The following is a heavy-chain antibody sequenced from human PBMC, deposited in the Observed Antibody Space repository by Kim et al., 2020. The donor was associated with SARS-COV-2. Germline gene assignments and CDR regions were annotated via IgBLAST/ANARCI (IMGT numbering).Heavy chain of an antibody. J-gene: IGHJ3*02. CDR1: GFTFSSYS. CDR2: ISSSSSYI. V-gene: IGHV3-21*01. D-gene: IGHD3-22*01. Sequence: GGSLRLSCAASGFTFSSYSMNWVRQAPGKGLEWVSSISSSSSYIYYADSVKGRFTISRDNAKNSLYLQMNSLRAEDTAVYYCARDGYYDSSGYYYVGFYAFDIWGQGKMVTVSS. CDR3: ARDGYYDSSGYYYVGFYAFDI.